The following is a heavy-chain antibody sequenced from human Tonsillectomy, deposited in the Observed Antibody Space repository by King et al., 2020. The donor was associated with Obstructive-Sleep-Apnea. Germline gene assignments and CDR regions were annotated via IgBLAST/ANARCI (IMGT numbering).Heavy chain of an antibody. Sequence: VQLVESGGGLVQPGGSLRLSCAASGFTFSSYAMSWVRQAPGKGLEWFSTIIPTGGSTYYADSVKGRFTISRDNSKNTQYLQMNILRGDDTAVYYCAKDKTGATPFDYWGQGTLVTVSS. CDR3: AKDKTGATPFDY. D-gene: IGHD1-26*01. J-gene: IGHJ4*02. V-gene: IGHV3-23*04. CDR1: GFTFSSYA. CDR2: IIPTGGST.